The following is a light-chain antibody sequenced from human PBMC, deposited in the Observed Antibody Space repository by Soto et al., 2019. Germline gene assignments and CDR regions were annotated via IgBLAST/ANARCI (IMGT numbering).Light chain of an antibody. CDR1: QSVSNRY. CDR2: GAS. Sequence: ENVLTQSPGTLSLSPGERVTLSCRASQSVSNRYLAWYQQKPGQGPRLLIYGASSRATGIPDRFSGSGSGTDFTLTISRLEPEDFAVYYCQEYGSSLFGPGTKVEIK. CDR3: QEYGSSL. V-gene: IGKV3-20*01. J-gene: IGKJ3*01.